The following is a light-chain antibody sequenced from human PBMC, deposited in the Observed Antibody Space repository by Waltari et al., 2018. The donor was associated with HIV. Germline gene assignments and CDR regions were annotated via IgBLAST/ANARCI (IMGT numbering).Light chain of an antibody. J-gene: IGLJ2*01. CDR1: SSDGGGYNS. Sequence: QSALTQTASVSGSPGQSITISCTGSSSDGGGYNSVSWYQQPPVKAPKLMIYEFTTRPSGVSYRFSGSKSGNTASLTISGLQVEDEADYYCSSYTRTGTVVFGGGTKLTVL. CDR3: SSYTRTGTVV. V-gene: IGLV2-14*01. CDR2: EFT.